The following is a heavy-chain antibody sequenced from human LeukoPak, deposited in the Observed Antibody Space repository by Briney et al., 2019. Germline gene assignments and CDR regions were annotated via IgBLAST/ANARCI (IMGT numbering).Heavy chain of an antibody. V-gene: IGHV4-59*01. J-gene: IGHJ3*02. Sequence: SETLCLTCTVSGGSISSYYWSWIRQPPGKGLEWIGYIYYSGSTNYNTSLKSRVTISVDTSKNQFSLKLSSVTAADTAVYYCARALRYCSSTSCYTGAFDIWGQGTMVTVSS. D-gene: IGHD2-2*02. CDR2: IYYSGST. CDR1: GGSISSYY. CDR3: ARALRYCSSTSCYTGAFDI.